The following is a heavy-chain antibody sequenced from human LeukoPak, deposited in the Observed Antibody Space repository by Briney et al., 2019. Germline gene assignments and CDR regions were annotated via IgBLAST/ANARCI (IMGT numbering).Heavy chain of an antibody. CDR2: IYDTGSA. V-gene: IGHV4-31*03. Sequence: PSQTLSLTCSVSGGSINSGGNYWTWIRQHPGKGLEWVGHIYDTGSAYYNPSLKSRATISADTSKNLFSLRLTSVTAADTAVYYCARDRAYGDYLGAFDIWGPGTKVTVSS. J-gene: IGHJ3*02. CDR3: ARDRAYGDYLGAFDI. CDR1: GGSINSGGNY. D-gene: IGHD4-17*01.